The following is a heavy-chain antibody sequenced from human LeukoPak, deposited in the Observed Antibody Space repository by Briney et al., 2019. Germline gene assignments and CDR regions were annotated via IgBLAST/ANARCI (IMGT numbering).Heavy chain of an antibody. CDR3: ATDGMVRGLDAWVDS. CDR1: GASISSGRYY. CDR2: IYSRGST. D-gene: IGHD3-10*01. Sequence: SETLSLTCNVSGASISSGRYYWSWIRQPAGKGLEWIGRIYSRGSTNYNPSLKSRVPMSVDTSKNQFSLKLSTVTAADTAVYYCATDGMVRGLDAWVDSWGQGTLVTVSS. V-gene: IGHV4-61*02. J-gene: IGHJ5*01.